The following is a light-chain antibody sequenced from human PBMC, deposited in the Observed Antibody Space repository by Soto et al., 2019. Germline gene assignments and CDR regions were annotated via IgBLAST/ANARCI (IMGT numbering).Light chain of an antibody. CDR2: DDN. Sequence: QSVMTQPPSVSAXPXQKVTXXXXXSSSNIGGXXXSWYQQLPGTAPKXLIYDDNKRPSGIPDRFSGSKSGTSATLGITGFQTGDEADYYCGSWDSSLSAYVFGTGTKLTVL. J-gene: IGLJ1*01. CDR3: GSWDSSLSAYV. V-gene: IGLV1-51*01. CDR1: SSNIGGXX.